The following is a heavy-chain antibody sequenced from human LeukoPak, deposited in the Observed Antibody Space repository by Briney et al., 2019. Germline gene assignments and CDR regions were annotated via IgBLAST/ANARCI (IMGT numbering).Heavy chain of an antibody. Sequence: GGSLRLSCAASGFTFDDYAMHWVRQGPGKSLEWVSLISENGDIAYYGDSVRGRFTVSRDNAKNSLYLQMNSLTTEDTALYYCAKARWEPNFDYWGQGTLVTVSS. D-gene: IGHD1-26*01. CDR2: ISENGDIA. CDR3: AKARWEPNFDY. V-gene: IGHV3-43*02. CDR1: GFTFDDYA. J-gene: IGHJ4*02.